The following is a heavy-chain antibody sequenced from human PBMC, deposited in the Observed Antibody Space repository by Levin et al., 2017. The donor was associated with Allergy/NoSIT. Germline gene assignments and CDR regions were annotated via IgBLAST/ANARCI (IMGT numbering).Heavy chain of an antibody. D-gene: IGHD2-15*01. V-gene: IGHV3-30*19. CDR3: ARDKVIVRPGTLTDF. CDR2: MSYDGLKE. CDR1: GFTFSSYG. J-gene: IGHJ4*02. Sequence: PGGSLRLSCAASGFTFSSYGMHWVRQAPGKGLTWVAFMSYDGLKEDYADSVKGRFAISRDKSKNTLYLQMNSLSVEDTGVYYCARDKVIVRPGTLTDFWGQGTLVTVSS.